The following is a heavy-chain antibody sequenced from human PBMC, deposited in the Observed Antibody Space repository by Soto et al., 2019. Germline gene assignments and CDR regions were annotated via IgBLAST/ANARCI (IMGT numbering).Heavy chain of an antibody. J-gene: IGHJ4*02. CDR3: VYCGGDCPDPSFDY. D-gene: IGHD2-21*02. CDR2: INHSGST. CDR1: GGSFSGYY. Sequence: SETLSLTCAVYGGSFSGYYWSWIRQPPGKGLEWIGEINHSGSTNYNPSLKSRVTISVDTSKNQFSLKLSSVTAADTAVYYCVYCGGDCPDPSFDYWGQGTLVTVSS. V-gene: IGHV4-34*01.